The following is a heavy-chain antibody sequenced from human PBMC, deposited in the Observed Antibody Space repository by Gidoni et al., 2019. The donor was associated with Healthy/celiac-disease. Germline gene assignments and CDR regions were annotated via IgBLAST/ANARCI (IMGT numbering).Heavy chain of an antibody. Sequence: EVQLLESGGGLVQPGGSLRLSCAASGSTFSSYAMSWVRQAPGKGLEWVSAISGSGGSTYYADSVKGRFTISRDNSKNTLYLQMNSLRAEDTAVYYCAKTGRGLLVWCYFDYWGQGTLVTVSS. CDR2: ISGSGGST. D-gene: IGHD2-8*01. V-gene: IGHV3-23*01. J-gene: IGHJ4*02. CDR3: AKTGRGLLVWCYFDY. CDR1: GSTFSSYA.